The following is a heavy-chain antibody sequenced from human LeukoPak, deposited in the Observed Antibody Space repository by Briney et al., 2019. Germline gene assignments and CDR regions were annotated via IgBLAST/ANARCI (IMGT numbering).Heavy chain of an antibody. CDR1: GFTFSSYG. J-gene: IGHJ4*02. CDR3: ARDNDYGGYFDY. V-gene: IGHV3-33*01. CDR2: IWYDGSNK. D-gene: IGHD4-23*01. Sequence: GGSLRLSCAASGFTFSSYGMHWVRQAPGKGLEWVAVIWYDGSNKYYADSVRGRFTISRDNSKNTLYLQMNSLRAEDTAVYYCARDNDYGGYFDYWGQGTLVTVSS.